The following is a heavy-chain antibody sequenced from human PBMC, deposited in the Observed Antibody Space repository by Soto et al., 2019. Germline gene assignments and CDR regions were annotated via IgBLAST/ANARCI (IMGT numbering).Heavy chain of an antibody. D-gene: IGHD4-17*01. CDR3: ARGGRGDYEN. Sequence: QVQLQESGPGLVRPSQTLSLTCTVSGGSISSGGYYWSWIRQHPGKGLEWIGYIYYSGSTYYNPSRKSRVTISVDTAKIQFPLRLSSVTAADTAVYYGARGGRGDYENWGQGTLVTVSS. CDR2: IYYSGST. V-gene: IGHV4-31*03. CDR1: GGSISSGGYY. J-gene: IGHJ4*02.